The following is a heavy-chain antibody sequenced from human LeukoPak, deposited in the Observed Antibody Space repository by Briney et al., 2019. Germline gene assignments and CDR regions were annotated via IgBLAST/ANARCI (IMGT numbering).Heavy chain of an antibody. CDR3: ASGGSYFDSSGGNDAFDI. Sequence: GGSLRLSCAASGFTFSSYSMNWVRQAPGKGLEWVWYISSSSGTIHYADSVKGRFTISRDNGMNSLYLQMTSLTAEDTAVYYCASGGSYFDSSGGNDAFDIWGQGTMVTVSS. D-gene: IGHD3-22*01. CDR2: ISSSSGTI. CDR1: GFTFSSYS. J-gene: IGHJ3*02. V-gene: IGHV3-48*04.